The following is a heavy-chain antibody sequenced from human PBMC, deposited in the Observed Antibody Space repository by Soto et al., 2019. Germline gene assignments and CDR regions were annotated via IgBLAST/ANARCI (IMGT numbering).Heavy chain of an antibody. CDR2: IIPIFGTA. V-gene: IGHV1-69*06. D-gene: IGHD6-13*01. CDR1: GGTFSSYA. CDR3: ARDLSSSWPNWFDP. J-gene: IGHJ5*02. Sequence: ASVKVSCKASGGTFSSYAISWVRQAPGQGLEWMGGIIPIFGTANYAQKFQGRVTITADKSTSTAYMELSSLRSEDTAVYYCARDLSSSWPNWFDPWGQETLVTVSS.